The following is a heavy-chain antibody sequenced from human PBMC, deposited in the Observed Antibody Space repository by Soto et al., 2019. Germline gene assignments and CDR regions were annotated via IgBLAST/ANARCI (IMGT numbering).Heavy chain of an antibody. D-gene: IGHD1-1*01. CDR2: INPGSGVT. CDR1: GYSFTKYH. Sequence: QVQLVQSGAEVKKPGASVKVSCKASGYSFTKYHMHWVRQAPGQGLEWMGWINPGSGVTNQAQKFQGKVTKTRDTSITTTYMELNSLTSDDTAVYYCARVAGHKNARFDTWGQGALVTVSS. J-gene: IGHJ4*02. V-gene: IGHV1-2*02. CDR3: ARVAGHKNARFDT.